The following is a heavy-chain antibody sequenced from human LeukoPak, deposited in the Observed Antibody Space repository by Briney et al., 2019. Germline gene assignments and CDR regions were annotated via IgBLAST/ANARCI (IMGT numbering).Heavy chain of an antibody. Sequence: GASVKVSCKASGYTFTGYYMHWVRQAPGQWLEWMGRINPNSGGTNYAQKFQGRVTMTRDTSISTAYMELSRLRSDDTAVYYCARAMIVVVDAFDIWGQGTMVTVSS. CDR3: ARAMIVVVDAFDI. CDR2: INPNSGGT. CDR1: GYTFTGYY. V-gene: IGHV1-2*06. D-gene: IGHD3-22*01. J-gene: IGHJ3*02.